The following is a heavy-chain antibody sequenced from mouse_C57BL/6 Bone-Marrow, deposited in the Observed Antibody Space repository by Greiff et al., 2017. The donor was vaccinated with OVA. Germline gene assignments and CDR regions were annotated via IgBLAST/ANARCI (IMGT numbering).Heavy chain of an antibody. J-gene: IGHJ4*01. Sequence: QVQLQQSGAELVRPGASVTLSCKASGYTFTDYDMHWVKQTPVNGLEWIGAIDPETGGTAYNQKFKGKAILTADKSSSTAYMELRSLTSEDSAVYYWTRGYSNYYAMDYWGQGTSVTVSS. V-gene: IGHV1-15*01. CDR3: TRGYSNYYAMDY. CDR2: IDPETGGT. CDR1: GYTFTDYD. D-gene: IGHD2-5*01.